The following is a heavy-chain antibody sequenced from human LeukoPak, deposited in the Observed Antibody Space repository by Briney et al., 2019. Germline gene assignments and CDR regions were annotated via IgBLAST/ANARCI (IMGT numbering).Heavy chain of an antibody. Sequence: GGSLRLSCAASGFTFSSYAMHWVRQAPGKGLEWVAVISYDGSNKYYADSVKGRFTISRDNSKNTLYLQMYSLRAEDTAVYYCAKDRGSYGLGSYGFDYWGQGTLVTVSS. CDR1: GFTFSSYA. CDR2: ISYDGSNK. D-gene: IGHD3-10*01. J-gene: IGHJ4*02. CDR3: AKDRGSYGLGSYGFDY. V-gene: IGHV3-30*04.